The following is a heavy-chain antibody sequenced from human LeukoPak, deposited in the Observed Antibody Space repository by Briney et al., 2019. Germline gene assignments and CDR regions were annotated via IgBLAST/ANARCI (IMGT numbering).Heavy chain of an antibody. CDR3: ASRLRDLDY. J-gene: IGHJ4*02. CDR2: ISAYNGNT. Sequence: GASVKVSCKASGYTFTSYGISWVRQAPGQGLEWMGWISAYNGNTNYAQKLQGRVTITADKSTSTAYMELSSLRSEDTAVYYCASRLRDLDYWGQGTLVTVSS. CDR1: GYTFTSYG. D-gene: IGHD3-16*01. V-gene: IGHV1-18*01.